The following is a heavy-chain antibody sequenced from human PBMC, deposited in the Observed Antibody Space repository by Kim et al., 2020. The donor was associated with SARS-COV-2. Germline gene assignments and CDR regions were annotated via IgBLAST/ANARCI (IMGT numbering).Heavy chain of an antibody. CDR2: IYYSGST. J-gene: IGHJ4*02. Sequence: SETLSLTCTVSGGSISSSSYYWGWIRQPPGKGLEWIGSIYYSGSTYYNPSLKSRVTISVDTSKNQFSLKLSSVTAADTAVYYCARGWVLGIVGATIDYWGPGTLGTVSS. D-gene: IGHD1-26*01. V-gene: IGHV4-39*07. CDR1: GGSISSSSYY. CDR3: ARGWVLGIVGATIDY.